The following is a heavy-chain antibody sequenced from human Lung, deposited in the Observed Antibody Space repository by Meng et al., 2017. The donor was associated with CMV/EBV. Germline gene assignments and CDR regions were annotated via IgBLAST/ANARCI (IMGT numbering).Heavy chain of an antibody. J-gene: IGHJ4*02. Sequence: QGQLVESGGGVVQPWRSLRLSCAVSGFTFSSYAMHWVRQAPGKGLEWVAVISYDGSNKYYADSVKGRFTISRDNSKNTLYLQMNSLRAEDTAVYYCARGQWHSLDYWGQGTLVTVSS. CDR1: GFTFSSYA. V-gene: IGHV3-30-3*01. CDR3: ARGQWHSLDY. CDR2: ISYDGSNK. D-gene: IGHD6-19*01.